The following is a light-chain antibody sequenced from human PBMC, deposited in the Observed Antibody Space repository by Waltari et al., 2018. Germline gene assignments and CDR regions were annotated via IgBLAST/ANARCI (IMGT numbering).Light chain of an antibody. Sequence: DIQMTQSPSTLSASVGDRVTITCRASQSISSWLAWYQQKPGKAPKLLIYKASSLESGVPSRFSGSGSGTEVTLTISSLQPDDFATYYCQQYNSYSESTFGQGTKLEIK. CDR1: QSISSW. J-gene: IGKJ2*01. CDR2: KAS. CDR3: QQYNSYSEST. V-gene: IGKV1-5*03.